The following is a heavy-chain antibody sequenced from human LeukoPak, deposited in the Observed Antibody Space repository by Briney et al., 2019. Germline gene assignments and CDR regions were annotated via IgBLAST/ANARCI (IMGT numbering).Heavy chain of an antibody. V-gene: IGHV4-39*01. J-gene: IGHJ4*02. CDR1: GVSISSNNYY. CDR3: ARHEGLTYYFNY. Sequence: PSETLSLTCTVSGVSISSNNYYWGWIRQSPGKGLEWIGDISSSGSTYYSPSLKSRVIISVDTSKNQFSLRLNSVTAADTAVYYCARHEGLTYYFNYWGQGTLVTVSS. D-gene: IGHD3-16*01. CDR2: ISSSGST.